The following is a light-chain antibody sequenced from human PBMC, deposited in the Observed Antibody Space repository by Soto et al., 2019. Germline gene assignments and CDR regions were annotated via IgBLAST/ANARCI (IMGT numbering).Light chain of an antibody. CDR3: HQTYSIPPT. CDR2: AAS. CDR1: QRISTY. J-gene: IGKJ1*01. V-gene: IGKV1-39*01. Sequence: IQMSQYPSSLSASVGDRVTITCRASQRISTYLNWFQQRPGKAPRLLIYAASTLQTGVSSNFSGSASGTDFTLTITSLQPEDFATYFCHQTYSIPPTFGQGTKVDIK.